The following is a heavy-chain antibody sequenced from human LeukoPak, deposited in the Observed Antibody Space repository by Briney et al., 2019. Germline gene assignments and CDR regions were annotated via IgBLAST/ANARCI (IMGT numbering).Heavy chain of an antibody. Sequence: PSETLSLTCTVSGGSISSYYWSWVRQPPAKGLEWIGYIYYSGSTNYNPSLKSRVTISVDTSKNQFSLKLSSVTAADTAVYYCARGEYDYGGIRRNWFDPWGQGTLVTVSS. CDR3: ARGEYDYGGIRRNWFDP. J-gene: IGHJ5*02. CDR2: IYYSGST. D-gene: IGHD4-23*01. V-gene: IGHV4-59*01. CDR1: GGSISSYY.